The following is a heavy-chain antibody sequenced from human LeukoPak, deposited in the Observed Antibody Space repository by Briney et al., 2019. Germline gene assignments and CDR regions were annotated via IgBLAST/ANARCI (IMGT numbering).Heavy chain of an antibody. V-gene: IGHV3-43*02. CDR2: ISADGSGT. CDR3: AKGERSGSYYNAFDW. J-gene: IGHJ4*02. Sequence: GGSLRLSCAASGFTFDDYAMHWVRQRPGKGLEWVALISADGSGTYYAGSVKGRFTISRDNNKHSLYLKLSFLSIEDIAFYYCAKGERSGSYYNAFDWWGQGTLVTVSS. CDR1: GFTFDDYA. D-gene: IGHD3-10*01.